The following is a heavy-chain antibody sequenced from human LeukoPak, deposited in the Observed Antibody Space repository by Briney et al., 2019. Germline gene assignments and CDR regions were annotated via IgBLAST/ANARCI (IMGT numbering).Heavy chain of an antibody. CDR3: ARPAGYCSGGSCYSGGYFDY. Sequence: GGCLRLSCAASGFTFSSYAMHWVRQAPGKGLEWVAVISYDGSNKYYADSVKGRFTISRDNSKNTLYLQMNSLRAEDTAVYYCARPAGYCSGGSCYSGGYFDYWGQGTLVTVSS. V-gene: IGHV3-30*04. CDR1: GFTFSSYA. CDR2: ISYDGSNK. J-gene: IGHJ4*02. D-gene: IGHD2-15*01.